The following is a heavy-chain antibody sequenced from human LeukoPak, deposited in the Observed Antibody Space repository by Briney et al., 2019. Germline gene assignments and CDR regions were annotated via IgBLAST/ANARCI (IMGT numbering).Heavy chain of an antibody. CDR3: ARLMVYAGLGLDYFDY. D-gene: IGHD2-8*01. CDR1: GGSIGSYY. V-gene: IGHV4-59*08. Sequence: SETLSLTCTVSGGSIGSYYWSWIRQPPGKGLEWIGYIYYSGSTNYNPSLKSRVTISVDTSKNQFPLKLSSVTAADTAVYYCARLMVYAGLGLDYFDYWGQGTLVTVSS. CDR2: IYYSGST. J-gene: IGHJ4*02.